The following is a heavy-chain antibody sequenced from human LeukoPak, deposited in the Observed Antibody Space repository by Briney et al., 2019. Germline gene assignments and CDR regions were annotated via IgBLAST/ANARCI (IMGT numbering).Heavy chain of an antibody. CDR1: GFTFSSYA. CDR3: AREKFDS. CDR2: ISYDGSNK. Sequence: GRSLRLSCAASGFTFSSYAMHWVRQAPGKGLEWVAVISYDGSNKYYADSVKGRFTISRDNSGNIISLQMNNLTTEDTAIYYCAREKFDSWGQGALVTVSP. J-gene: IGHJ5*01. V-gene: IGHV3-30*14.